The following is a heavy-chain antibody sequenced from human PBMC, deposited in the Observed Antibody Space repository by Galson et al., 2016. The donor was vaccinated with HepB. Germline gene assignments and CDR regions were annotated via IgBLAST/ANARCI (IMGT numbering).Heavy chain of an antibody. CDR2: INTNRGAT. Sequence: SVKVSCKASGYAFSDYYLHWVRQAPGLGLEWMGWINTNRGATIYAQKFQDRVTMTRDTSINTAYMELSGLRSDDTAVYYCARDDNYDTTDFWGQGTLVTVSS. D-gene: IGHD3-22*01. CDR1: GYAFSDYY. V-gene: IGHV1-2*02. J-gene: IGHJ4*02. CDR3: ARDDNYDTTDF.